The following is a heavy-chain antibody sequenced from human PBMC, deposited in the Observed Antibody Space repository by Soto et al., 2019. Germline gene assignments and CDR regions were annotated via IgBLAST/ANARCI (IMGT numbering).Heavy chain of an antibody. J-gene: IGHJ6*02. CDR1: GFTFSKTW. CDR3: ARDTDYYYGMDV. Sequence: GGSLRLSCAASGFTFSKTWMSWVRQAPGKGLEWVGRIKSKADGGTTYYTAPVQGRFTILRDNAKNSLYLQMNSLRAEDTAVYYCARDTDYYYGMDVWGQGTTVTVSS. V-gene: IGHV3-15*01. CDR2: IKSKADGGTT.